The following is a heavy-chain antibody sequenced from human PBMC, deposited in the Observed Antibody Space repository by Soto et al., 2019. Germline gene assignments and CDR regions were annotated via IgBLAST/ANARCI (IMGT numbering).Heavy chain of an antibody. D-gene: IGHD2-2*02. Sequence: GSLRLSCAASGFTFSSYAMSWVRQAPGKGLEWVSAISGSGGSTYYADSVKGRFTISRDNSKNTLYLQMNSLRAEDTAVYYCAKVAVVVPAAISGWFDPWGQGTLVTVSS. CDR1: GFTFSSYA. CDR2: ISGSGGST. J-gene: IGHJ5*02. CDR3: AKVAVVVPAAISGWFDP. V-gene: IGHV3-23*01.